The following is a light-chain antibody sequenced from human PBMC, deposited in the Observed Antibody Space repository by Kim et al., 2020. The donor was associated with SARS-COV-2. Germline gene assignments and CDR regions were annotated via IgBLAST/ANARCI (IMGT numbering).Light chain of an antibody. Sequence: SYELTQPPSVSVSPGQTARITCSGDALPKQYAYWYQQKPGQAPVLVIYKDSERPSGIPERFSCSSSWTTVTLTISGVQAEDEADYHCQSADSSGTYLVFG. CDR1: ALPKQY. V-gene: IGLV3-25*03. CDR3: QSADSSGTYLV. CDR2: KDS. J-gene: IGLJ2*01.